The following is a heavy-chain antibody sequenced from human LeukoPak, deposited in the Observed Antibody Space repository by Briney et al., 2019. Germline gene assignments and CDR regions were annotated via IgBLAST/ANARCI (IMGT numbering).Heavy chain of an antibody. D-gene: IGHD3-10*01. CDR2: ISGSGDST. J-gene: IGHJ4*02. Sequence: GGSLRLSCAASGFTVSSNYMSWVRQAPGKGLEWVSAISGSGDSTYYADSVKGRFTISRDNSKNTLYLQMNSLRVEDTAVYYCAKDRGIISDYWGQGTLVTVSS. CDR3: AKDRGIISDY. CDR1: GFTVSSNY. V-gene: IGHV3-23*01.